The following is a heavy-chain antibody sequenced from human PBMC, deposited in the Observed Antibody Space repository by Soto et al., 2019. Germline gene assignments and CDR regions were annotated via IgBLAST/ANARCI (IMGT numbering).Heavy chain of an antibody. D-gene: IGHD6-19*01. CDR2: MNPNSGNT. J-gene: IGHJ1*01. Sequence: ASVKVSCKASGYTFTSYDINWVRQATGQGLEWMGWMNPNSGNTGYAQKFQGRVTMTRDTSMSTAYMELRSLRSEDTAVYYCASGYSSGWYFQHWGQGTLVTVSS. CDR1: GYTFTSYD. CDR3: ASGYSSGWYFQH. V-gene: IGHV1-8*01.